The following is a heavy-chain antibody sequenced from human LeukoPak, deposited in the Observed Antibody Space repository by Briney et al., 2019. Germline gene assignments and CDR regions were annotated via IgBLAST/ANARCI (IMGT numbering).Heavy chain of an antibody. V-gene: IGHV4-59*01. D-gene: IGHD3-3*01. CDR1: GGSISSYY. CDR2: IYYSGST. J-gene: IGHJ6*02. Sequence: PSETLSLTCTVSGGSISSYYWSWIRQPPGKGLEWVGYIYYSGSTNYNPSLKSRVTISVDTSKNQFSLKLSSVTAADTAVYYCARDDVRQPSITIFGVVNYYYGMDVWGQGTTVTVSS. CDR3: ARDDVRQPSITIFGVVNYYYGMDV.